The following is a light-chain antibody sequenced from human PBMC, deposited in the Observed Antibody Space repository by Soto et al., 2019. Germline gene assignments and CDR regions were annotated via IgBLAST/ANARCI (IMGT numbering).Light chain of an antibody. Sequence: QSVLTQPPSASGTPGQRITISCSGSSSNIGSHSVNWYQQLPGTAPKLLIYRSSQRPSGVPDRFSGSKSCTSASLAISGLQSGDEADYYCALWDDSLNAPVFGGGTKLTVL. J-gene: IGLJ3*02. CDR1: SSNIGSHS. CDR2: RSS. CDR3: ALWDDSLNAPV. V-gene: IGLV1-44*01.